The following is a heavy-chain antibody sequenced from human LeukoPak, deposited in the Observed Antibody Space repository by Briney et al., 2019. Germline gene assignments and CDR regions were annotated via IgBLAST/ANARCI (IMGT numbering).Heavy chain of an antibody. CDR2: ISGRSSFI. J-gene: IGHJ4*02. Sequence: GGSLRLSCAASGFGFSVLTMNWVRQAPGKGLEWVSSISGRSSFIWYADSVKGRFIISRDKAENSLFLQMNSLRAEDTAVYYCARDRRSGWYFDFWGQGTLVTVSS. V-gene: IGHV3-21*04. D-gene: IGHD6-19*01. CDR1: GFGFSVLT. CDR3: ARDRRSGWYFDF.